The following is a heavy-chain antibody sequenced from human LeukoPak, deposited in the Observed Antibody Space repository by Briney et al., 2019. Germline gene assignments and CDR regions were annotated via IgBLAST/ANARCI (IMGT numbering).Heavy chain of an antibody. J-gene: IGHJ3*02. V-gene: IGHV3-74*01. Sequence: GGSLRLSCAASGFTFSSYWMHWVRQAPGKGLVWVSRINSDGSSTGYADSVKGRFTISRDNAKNTLYLQMNSLRAEDTAVYYCARVGYSSSPDDAFDIWGQGTMVTVSS. D-gene: IGHD6-13*01. CDR3: ARVGYSSSPDDAFDI. CDR1: GFTFSSYW. CDR2: INSDGSST.